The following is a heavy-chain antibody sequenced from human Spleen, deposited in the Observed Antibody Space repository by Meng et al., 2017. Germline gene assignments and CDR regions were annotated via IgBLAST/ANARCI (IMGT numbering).Heavy chain of an antibody. V-gene: IGHV1-2*06. CDR3: ARGGGNYDFDY. D-gene: IGHD1-7*01. CDR1: GYNFIDAY. J-gene: IGHJ4*02. CDR2: IIPSSSEA. Sequence: ASVMVSCKASGYNFIDAYIHWVRQAPGQGLEWMGRIIPSSSEANSAQKFLGRVTLTWDTSISTAYMELDSLRYDDTANYYCARGGGNYDFDYWGQGTLVTVSS.